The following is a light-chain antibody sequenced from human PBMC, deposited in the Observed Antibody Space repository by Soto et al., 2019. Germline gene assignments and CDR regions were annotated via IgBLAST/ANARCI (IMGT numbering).Light chain of an antibody. CDR3: QQRSNWPRT. Sequence: EFVLTQSAGTLSLSPGERSTLSCRARQTVRKNYLAWYQQKRGKAPRLXIYDASNRATGIPARFSGSGSGTDFTLTISSLEPEDFEVYYCQQRSNWPRTFGQGTKVDIK. V-gene: IGKV3-11*01. CDR2: DAS. J-gene: IGKJ1*01. CDR1: QTVRKNY.